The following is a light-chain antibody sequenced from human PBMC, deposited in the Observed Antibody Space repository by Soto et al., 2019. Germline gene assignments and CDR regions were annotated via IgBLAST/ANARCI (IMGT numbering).Light chain of an antibody. J-gene: IGKJ1*01. CDR1: QSVSSSY. CDR3: QQYGSSRT. V-gene: IGKV3-20*01. Sequence: EIVLTQSPGTLSLSPGERATLSCRASQSVSSSYLAWYQQKPGQAPRLLIYGASSRAPGIPDRFSGSGSGTDFTLTTSRLEPEDFAVYYCQQYGSSRTFGQGTKVEIK. CDR2: GAS.